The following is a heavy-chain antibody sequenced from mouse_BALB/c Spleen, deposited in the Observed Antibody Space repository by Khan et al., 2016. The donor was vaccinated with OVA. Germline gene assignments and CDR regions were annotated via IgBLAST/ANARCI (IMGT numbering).Heavy chain of an antibody. CDR3: ARHGNYVSVDY. D-gene: IGHD2-1*01. Sequence: EVELVESGGGLVQPGGSLKLSCAASGFTFSSYIMSWVRQTPEKRLEWVAYISNGGGSTYYLDTVKGRFTISRDNAKNTLYLQMGSLESEDTAMYYCARHGNYVSVDYWGQGTTLTVSS. V-gene: IGHV5-12-2*01. CDR2: ISNGGGST. CDR1: GFTFSSYI. J-gene: IGHJ2*01.